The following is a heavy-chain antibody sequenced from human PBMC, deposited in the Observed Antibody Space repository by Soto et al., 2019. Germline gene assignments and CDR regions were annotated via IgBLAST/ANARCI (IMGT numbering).Heavy chain of an antibody. J-gene: IGHJ4*02. CDR2: ISYDGSNK. CDR3: AKDGLNYYDSSGYYPIDYGSPIYY. Sequence: QVQLVESGGGVVQPGRSLRLSCAASGFTFSSYGMHWVRQAPGKGLEWVAVISYDGSNKYYADPVKGRFTISRDNSKNTLYLQMNSLRAEDTAVYYCAKDGLNYYDSSGYYPIDYGSPIYYWGQGTLVTVSS. CDR1: GFTFSSYG. V-gene: IGHV3-30*18. D-gene: IGHD3-22*01.